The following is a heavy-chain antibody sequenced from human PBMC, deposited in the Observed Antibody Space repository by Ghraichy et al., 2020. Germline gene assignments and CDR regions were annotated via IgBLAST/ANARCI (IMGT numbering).Heavy chain of an antibody. CDR3: ARDQSSKIVLRYFDWLNVFDY. Sequence: ASVKVSCKASGYTFTSYGISWVRQAPGQGLEWMGWISAYNGNTNYAQKLQGRVTMTTDTSTSTAYMELRSLRSDDTAVYYCARDQSSKIVLRYFDWLNVFDYWGQGTLVTVSS. CDR2: ISAYNGNT. CDR1: GYTFTSYG. J-gene: IGHJ4*02. D-gene: IGHD3-9*01. V-gene: IGHV1-18*01.